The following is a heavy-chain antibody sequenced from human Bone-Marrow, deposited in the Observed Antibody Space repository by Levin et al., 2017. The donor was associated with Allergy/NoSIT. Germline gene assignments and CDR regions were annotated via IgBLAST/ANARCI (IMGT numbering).Heavy chain of an antibody. CDR3: AKDPLSASDGGEFFEH. Sequence: LSLTCAASGFVFSSYGMHWVRQAPGKGLEWVAIISDDGTNKNYGDSVKGRFTVSRDNSKNMFYLQMNSLSAEDTAVYFCAKDPLSASDGGEFFEHWGQGTLVSVSS. J-gene: IGHJ1*01. CDR1: GFVFSSYG. CDR2: ISDDGTNK. V-gene: IGHV3-30*18. D-gene: IGHD2-21*02.